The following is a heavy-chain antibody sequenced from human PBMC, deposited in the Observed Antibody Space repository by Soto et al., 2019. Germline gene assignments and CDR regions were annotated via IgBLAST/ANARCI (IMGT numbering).Heavy chain of an antibody. CDR1: GYTFTSYG. CDR2: ISAYNGNT. D-gene: IGHD2-2*01. Sequence: ASVKVSCKASGYTFTSYGISWVRQAPGQGLEWMGWISAYNGNTNYAQKLQGRVTMTTDTSTSTAYMELRSLRSDDTAVYYCARELGYCSSTSCPERYYYMDVWGKGTTVTVSS. V-gene: IGHV1-18*01. J-gene: IGHJ6*03. CDR3: ARELGYCSSTSCPERYYYMDV.